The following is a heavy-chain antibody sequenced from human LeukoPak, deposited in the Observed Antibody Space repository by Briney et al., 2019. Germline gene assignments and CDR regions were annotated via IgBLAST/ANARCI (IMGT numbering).Heavy chain of an antibody. D-gene: IGHD3-3*01. CDR3: AREGGGGFLEWLLLFDI. CDR1: GGSISSYY. J-gene: IGHJ3*02. V-gene: IGHV4-4*07. Sequence: SETLSLTCTVSGGSISSYYWSWIRQPAGKGLEWIGRIYTSGSTNYNPSLKSRVTMSVDTSKNQFSLKLSSVTAADTAVYYCAREGGGGFLEWLLLFDIWGQGTMVTVSS. CDR2: IYTSGST.